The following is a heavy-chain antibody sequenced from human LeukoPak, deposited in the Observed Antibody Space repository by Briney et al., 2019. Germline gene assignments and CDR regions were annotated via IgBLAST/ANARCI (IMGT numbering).Heavy chain of an antibody. J-gene: IGHJ4*02. D-gene: IGHD6-19*01. Sequence: GGSLRLSCAASGFTFSSYSMNWVRQAPGKGLEWVSYISSSSSTIYYADSVKGRFTISRDNAKNSLYLQMNSLRAEDTAVYYCARSDWSGWFLFDCWGQGTLVTVSS. CDR2: ISSSSSTI. CDR1: GFTFSSYS. V-gene: IGHV3-48*04. CDR3: ARSDWSGWFLFDC.